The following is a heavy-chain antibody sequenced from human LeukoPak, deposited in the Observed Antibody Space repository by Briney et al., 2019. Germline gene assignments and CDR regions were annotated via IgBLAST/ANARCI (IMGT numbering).Heavy chain of an antibody. CDR1: GGSISSYY. CDR2: IYYSGST. J-gene: IGHJ4*02. CDR3: ARRIYGDYGLDY. V-gene: IGHV4-59*01. Sequence: PSETLSLTCTVSGGSISSYYWSWIRQPPGKGLEWIGYIYYSGSTNYNPSLKSRVTISVDTSKNQFSLKLSSVTAADTAVYYCARRIYGDYGLDYWGQGTLVTVSS. D-gene: IGHD4-17*01.